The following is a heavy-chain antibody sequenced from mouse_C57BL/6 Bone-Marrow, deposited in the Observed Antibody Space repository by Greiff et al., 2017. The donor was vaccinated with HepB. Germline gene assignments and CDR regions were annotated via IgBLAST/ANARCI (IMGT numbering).Heavy chain of an antibody. J-gene: IGHJ3*01. CDR2: ISSGSSTI. CDR3: ARPLLPIEGFAY. Sequence: EVQLVESGGGLVKPGGSLKLSCAASGFTFSDYGMHWVRQAPEKGLEWVAYISSGSSTIYYADTVKGRFTISRDNAKNTLFLQMTSLRSEDTAMYYCARPLLPIEGFAYWGQGTLVTVSA. V-gene: IGHV5-17*01. D-gene: IGHD2-12*01. CDR1: GFTFSDYG.